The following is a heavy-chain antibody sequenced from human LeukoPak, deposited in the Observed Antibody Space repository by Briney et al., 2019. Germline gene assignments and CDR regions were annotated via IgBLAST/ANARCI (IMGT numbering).Heavy chain of an antibody. Sequence: SETLSLTCTVSGGSISTYYWSWIRQPPGKGLEWIGYIFYSGTTNYNPSLKSRVTMSVDTSRNQFSLKLSSVTAADTAVYYCARGGWYSASFDYWGQGTLVTVSS. D-gene: IGHD6-19*01. J-gene: IGHJ4*02. CDR3: ARGGWYSASFDY. V-gene: IGHV4-59*01. CDR2: IFYSGTT. CDR1: GGSISTYY.